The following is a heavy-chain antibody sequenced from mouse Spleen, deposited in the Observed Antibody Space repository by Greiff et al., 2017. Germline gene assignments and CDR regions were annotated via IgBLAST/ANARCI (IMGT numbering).Heavy chain of an antibody. V-gene: IGHV5-17*02. Sequence: EVMLVESGGGLVQPGGSRKLSCAASGFIFSSFGMHWVRQAPEKGLEWVAYISSGSSTIYYADTVKGRFTISRDNPKNTLFLQMTSLRSEDTAMYYCARNDGGTGFDYWGQGTTLTVSS. CDR1: GFIFSSFG. J-gene: IGHJ2*01. CDR2: ISSGSSTI. CDR3: ARNDGGTGFDY. D-gene: IGHD4-1*01.